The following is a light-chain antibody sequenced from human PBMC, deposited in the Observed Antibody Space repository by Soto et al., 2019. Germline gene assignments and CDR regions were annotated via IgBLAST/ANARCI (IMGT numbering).Light chain of an antibody. CDR1: QSLSSSY. V-gene: IGKV3D-20*02. CDR2: GTS. Sequence: EIVLTQSPGTLSLSPGERATLSCRASQSLSSSYLAWYQQKPGQAPRLLIYGTSIRATGIPDRFSGSGSGTDFTLTITRLEPEDFAVYYCQQRSGWPRPTFGQGTKVDIK. J-gene: IGKJ1*01. CDR3: QQRSGWPRPT.